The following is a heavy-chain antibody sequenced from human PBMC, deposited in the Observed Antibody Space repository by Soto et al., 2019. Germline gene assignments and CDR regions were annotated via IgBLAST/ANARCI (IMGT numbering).Heavy chain of an antibody. Sequence: SETLSLTCAVSGGSISSGGYSWSWIRQPPGKGLEWIGYIYHSGSTYYSPSLKSRVTISVDRSKNQFSLKLSSVTAADTAVYYCARADSAFDYWGQGTLVTVSS. CDR1: GGSISSGGYS. CDR3: ARADSAFDY. V-gene: IGHV4-30-2*01. J-gene: IGHJ4*02. D-gene: IGHD3-10*01. CDR2: IYHSGST.